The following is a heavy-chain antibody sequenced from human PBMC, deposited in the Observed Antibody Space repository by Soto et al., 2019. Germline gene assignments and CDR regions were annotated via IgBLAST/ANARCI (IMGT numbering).Heavy chain of an antibody. V-gene: IGHV1-69*13. Sequence: GASVKVSCKASGGTFSSYAISWVRQAPGQGLEWMGGIIPIFGTANYAQKFQGRVTITADESTSTAYMELSSLRSEDTAVYYCARGCSGGSCYSFSPSSDNWFDPWGQGTLVTVSS. CDR3: ARGCSGGSCYSFSPSSDNWFDP. D-gene: IGHD2-15*01. CDR2: IIPIFGTA. CDR1: GGTFSSYA. J-gene: IGHJ5*02.